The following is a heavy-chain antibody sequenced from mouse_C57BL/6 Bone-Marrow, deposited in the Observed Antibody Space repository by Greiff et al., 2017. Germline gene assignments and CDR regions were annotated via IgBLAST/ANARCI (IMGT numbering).Heavy chain of an antibody. V-gene: IGHV5-9-1*02. CDR3: TRDWDYGSRDAMDY. CDR2: ISSGGDYI. Sequence: EVMLVESGEGLVKPGGSLKLSCAASGFTFSSYAMSWVRQTPEKRLEWVAYISSGGDYIYYADTVKGRFTISRDNARNTLYLQMSSLKSEDTAMYYCTRDWDYGSRDAMDYWGQGTSVTVSS. D-gene: IGHD1-1*01. J-gene: IGHJ4*01. CDR1: GFTFSSYA.